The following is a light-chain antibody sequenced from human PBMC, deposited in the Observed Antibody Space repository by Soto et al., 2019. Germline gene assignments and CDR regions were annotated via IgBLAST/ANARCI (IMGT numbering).Light chain of an antibody. V-gene: IGLV2-14*03. Sequence: QSALTQPASVSGSPGQSITISCTGTSSDVGAYNYVSWYQQHPGKAPKLMIYDVSNRPSGVSNRFSGSKSGNTASLTISGLQAEDEAEYYCSSYTSIRSRGIGVFGTGTKVTVL. CDR3: SSYTSIRSRGIGV. CDR1: SSDVGAYNY. J-gene: IGLJ1*01. CDR2: DVS.